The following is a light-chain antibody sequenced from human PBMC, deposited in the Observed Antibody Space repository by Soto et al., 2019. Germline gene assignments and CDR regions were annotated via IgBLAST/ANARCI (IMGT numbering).Light chain of an antibody. CDR1: SSDVGSYNL. V-gene: IGLV2-14*02. CDR2: DVS. CDR3: SSYTSSSTV. J-gene: IGLJ2*01. Sequence: QSALTQPPSVSGSPGQSITISCTGTSSDVGSYNLVSWYQQHPGKAPKLMIYDVSNRPSGVSNRFSGSKSSNTASLTISGHQAEDEADYCCSSYTSSSTVFGRGTKLTVL.